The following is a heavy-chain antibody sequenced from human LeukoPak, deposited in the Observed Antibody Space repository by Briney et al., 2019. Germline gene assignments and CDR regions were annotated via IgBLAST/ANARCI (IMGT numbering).Heavy chain of an antibody. CDR1: GESLNSYH. CDR3: ARGAWATRLGS. D-gene: IGHD2-15*01. CDR2: IYESGST. Sequence: KPSETLSLTCAVYGESLNSYHWSWIRQPPGKGLEWIGEIYESGSTEYNPSLKSRVTISMVPSKQQFSLSLTSVTAADTAVYYCARGAWATRLGSWGLGTPVIVSS. J-gene: IGHJ4*02. V-gene: IGHV4-34*01.